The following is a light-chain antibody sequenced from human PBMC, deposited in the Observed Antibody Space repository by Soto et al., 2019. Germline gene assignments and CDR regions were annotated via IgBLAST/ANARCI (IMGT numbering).Light chain of an antibody. CDR3: QQYNNWDS. V-gene: IGKV3-15*01. CDR2: GAS. J-gene: IGKJ2*03. Sequence: EIVMTQSPATLSVSPGERATISCRASQSVRNDLAWYQQKPGKAPRVLVYGASTTATGVPARFSGSGSGTEFTLTISSLQSEDFAVYYCQQYNNWDSFGQGTKLEIK. CDR1: QSVRND.